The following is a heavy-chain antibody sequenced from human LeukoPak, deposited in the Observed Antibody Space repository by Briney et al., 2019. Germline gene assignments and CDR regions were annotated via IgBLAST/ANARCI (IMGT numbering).Heavy chain of an antibody. CDR1: GYTFTGYY. J-gene: IGHJ4*02. CDR2: INHNSGGT. Sequence: ASVKVSCKASGYTFTGYYMHWVRQAPEQGLEWMGWINHNSGGTNYAQKFQGRVTMTRDTSISTAYMELSRLRSDDTAVYYCASDDSSGYYPTYYFDYWGQGTLVTVSS. CDR3: ASDDSSGYYPTYYFDY. D-gene: IGHD3-22*01. V-gene: IGHV1-2*02.